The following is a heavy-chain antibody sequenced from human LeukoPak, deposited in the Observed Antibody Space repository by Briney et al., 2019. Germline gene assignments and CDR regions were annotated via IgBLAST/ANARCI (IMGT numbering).Heavy chain of an antibody. CDR3: ARTYSSSLFDY. CDR1: GGSISSGSYY. D-gene: IGHD6-6*01. J-gene: IGHJ4*02. V-gene: IGHV4-61*02. CDR2: IYTSGST. Sequence: PSETVSLTCTVSGGSISSGSYYWSWIRQPAGKGLEWIGRIYTSGSTNYNPSLKSRVTISVDTSKNQFSLKLSSVTAADTAVYYCARTYSSSLFDYWGQGTLVTVSS.